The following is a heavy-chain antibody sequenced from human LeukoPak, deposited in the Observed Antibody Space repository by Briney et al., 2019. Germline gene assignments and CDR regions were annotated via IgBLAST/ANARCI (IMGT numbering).Heavy chain of an antibody. Sequence: PGGSLRLSCVASRFTFSYAWMTWVRQAPGKGLEWVGRIKNRADGGTTDYTAPVKGRFTISRDDSKNTLYLQMNSLKTEDTAVYYCTTDPHHPSLIPAYVWGQGTTVTVSS. CDR3: TTDPHHPSLIPAYV. CDR1: RFTFSYAW. J-gene: IGHJ6*02. CDR2: IKNRADGGTT. V-gene: IGHV3-15*01.